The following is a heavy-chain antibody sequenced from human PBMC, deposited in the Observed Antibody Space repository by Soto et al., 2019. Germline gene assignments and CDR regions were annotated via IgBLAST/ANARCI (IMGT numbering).Heavy chain of an antibody. Sequence: QVQLQASGPGLVKPSDTLSLTCTVSGDSIGTYNWGWIRQPPGKRLEWIGYIYSNGGTSYNPALKSLVTISADTSTKQFSRRLSSVTAADTAVYYCVRQGIGALHGLVDVWGQGTTVTVSS. J-gene: IGHJ6*02. CDR1: GDSIGTYN. V-gene: IGHV4-59*08. CDR3: VRQGIGALHGLVDV. CDR2: IYSNGGT. D-gene: IGHD1-26*01.